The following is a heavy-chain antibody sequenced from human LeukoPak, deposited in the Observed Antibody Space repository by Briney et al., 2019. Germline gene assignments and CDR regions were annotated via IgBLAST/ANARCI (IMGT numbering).Heavy chain of an antibody. CDR2: ISSSSSTI. Sequence: GGSLRLSCAASGFTFSSYSMNWVRQAPGKGLEWVSYISSSSSTIYYADSVKGRFTISRDNAKNSLYLQMNSLRAEDTAVYYCAGRIGVAGRGFDPWGQGTLVTVSS. CDR1: GFTFSSYS. CDR3: AGRIGVAGRGFDP. D-gene: IGHD6-13*01. J-gene: IGHJ5*02. V-gene: IGHV3-48*01.